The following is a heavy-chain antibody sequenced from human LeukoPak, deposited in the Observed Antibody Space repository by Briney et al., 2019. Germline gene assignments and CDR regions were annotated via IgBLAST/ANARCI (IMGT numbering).Heavy chain of an antibody. CDR2: IYYSGST. CDR1: GGSISSSSYY. V-gene: IGHV4-39*01. D-gene: IGHD5-24*01. CDR3: ARQGQRWLQPFDY. Sequence: SETPSLTCTVSGGSISSSSYYWGWIRQPPGKGLEWIGSIYYSGSTYYNPSLKSRVTISVDTSKNQFSLKLSSVTAADTAVYYCARQGQRWLQPFDYWGQGTLVTVSS. J-gene: IGHJ4*02.